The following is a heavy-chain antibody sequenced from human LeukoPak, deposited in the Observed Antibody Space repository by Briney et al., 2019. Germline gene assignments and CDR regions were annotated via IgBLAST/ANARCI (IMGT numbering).Heavy chain of an antibody. J-gene: IGHJ4*02. CDR3: ARLKDGAGTDH. CDR1: GFTFSSYA. Sequence: GGSLRLSCAASGFTFSSYAMSWVRQAPGKGLEWVSSISGSGAVTYYTDSVKGRFTLSRDNSRNMAYLQMNSLRAEDTAVYYCARLKDGAGTDHWGQGTLVTVSS. V-gene: IGHV3-23*01. D-gene: IGHD1-1*01. CDR2: ISGSGAVT.